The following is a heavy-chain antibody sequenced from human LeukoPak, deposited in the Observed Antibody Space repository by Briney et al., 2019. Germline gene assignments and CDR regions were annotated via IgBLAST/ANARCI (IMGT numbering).Heavy chain of an antibody. D-gene: IGHD3-3*01. J-gene: IGHJ4*02. CDR2: INHSGST. Sequence: SETLSLTCAVYGGSFSGYYWSWIRQPPGKGLEWIGEINHSGSTNYNPSLKSRVTISVDTSKNQFSLKLSSVTAADTAVYYCARGSIFGVVIPFDYWGQGTLVTVSS. CDR1: GGSFSGYY. CDR3: ARGSIFGVVIPFDY. V-gene: IGHV4-34*01.